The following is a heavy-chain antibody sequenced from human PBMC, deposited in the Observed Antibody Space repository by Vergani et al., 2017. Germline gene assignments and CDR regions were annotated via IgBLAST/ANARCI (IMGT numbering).Heavy chain of an antibody. V-gene: IGHV5-51*01. D-gene: IGHD6-6*01. J-gene: IGHJ4*02. CDR1: GYSFTSYW. CDR3: ARQGLRILRYSRSSGEFDY. Sequence: EVQLVQSGAEVKKPGESLKISCKGSGYSFTSYWIGWVRQMPGKGLEWMGIIYPGDSDTRYSPSFQGQVTISADKSISTAYLQWSSLKASDTAMYYCARQGLRILRYSRSSGEFDYWGQGTLVTVSS. CDR2: IYPGDSDT.